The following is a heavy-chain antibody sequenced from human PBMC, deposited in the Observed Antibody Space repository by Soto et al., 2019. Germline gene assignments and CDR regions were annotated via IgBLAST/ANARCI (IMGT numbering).Heavy chain of an antibody. V-gene: IGHV2-5*01. J-gene: IGHJ4*02. CDR3: IHRRRDAGPNGDY. CDR1: GFSLTTDGEG. CDR2: IYWSDSK. Sequence: QITWKESGPTLVTPTQTLTLTCSFSGFSLTTDGEGVGWVRQPPGKALEWLALIYWSDSKRYSPSLKNRLTVTKDDSKNQVLLTMTNMDPVDTATYYCIHRRRDAGPNGDYRGQGTLVTVSS.